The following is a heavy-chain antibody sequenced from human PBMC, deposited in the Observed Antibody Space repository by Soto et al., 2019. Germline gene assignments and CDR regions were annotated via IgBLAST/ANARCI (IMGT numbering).Heavy chain of an antibody. V-gene: IGHV1-2*02. J-gene: IGHJ4*02. CDR2: INPISGGT. D-gene: IGHD2-15*01. Sequence: EASVKVSCKTSGYTFTGHHIHWVRQAPGQGLEWMGWINPISGGTKYREKFQGRVSITRDKSSSTAYMELSSLTSDDSAVYYCAKDGRHCSGGNCPQGHWGQGTLVTVSS. CDR3: AKDGRHCSGGNCPQGH. CDR1: GYTFTGHH.